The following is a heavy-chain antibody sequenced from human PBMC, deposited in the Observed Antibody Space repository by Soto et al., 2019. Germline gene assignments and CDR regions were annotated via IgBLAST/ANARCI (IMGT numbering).Heavy chain of an antibody. CDR3: ARGRAGYCSSTSCYPAGRYYYYYGMDV. V-gene: IGHV4-34*01. CDR2: INHSGST. CDR1: GGSFSGYY. J-gene: IGHJ6*02. D-gene: IGHD2-2*01. Sequence: SETLSLTCAVYGGSFSGYYWSWIRQPPGKGLEWIGEINHSGSTNYNPSLKSRVTISVDTSKNQFSLKMSSVTAADTAVYYCARGRAGYCSSTSCYPAGRYYYYYGMDVWGQVTTVTVSS.